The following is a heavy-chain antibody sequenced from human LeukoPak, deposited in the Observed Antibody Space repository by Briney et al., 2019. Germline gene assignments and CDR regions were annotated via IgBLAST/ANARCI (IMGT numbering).Heavy chain of an antibody. CDR1: GFTFSSYA. Sequence: PGGSLRLSCAASGFTFSSYAMSWVRQAPGKGLEWVSAISGSGGSTYYADSVKGRFTIPRDNAKNTLYLQMNSLRAEDTAVYYCAKSYYDSSGYRPLWGQGTLVTVSS. J-gene: IGHJ4*02. CDR3: AKSYYDSSGYRPL. V-gene: IGHV3-23*01. D-gene: IGHD3-22*01. CDR2: ISGSGGST.